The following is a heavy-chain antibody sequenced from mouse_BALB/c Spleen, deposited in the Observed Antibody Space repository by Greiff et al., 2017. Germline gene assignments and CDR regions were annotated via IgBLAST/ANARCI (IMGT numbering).Heavy chain of an antibody. CDR2: IDPANGNT. Sequence: EVKLQESGAELVKPGASVKLSCTASGFNIKDTYMHWVKQRPEQGLEWIGRIDPANGNTKYDPKFQGKATITADTSSNTAYLQLSSLTSEDTAVYYCARDGYYAMDYWGQGTSVTVSS. V-gene: IGHV14-3*02. CDR3: ARDGYYAMDY. D-gene: IGHD1-2*01. J-gene: IGHJ4*01. CDR1: GFNIKDTY.